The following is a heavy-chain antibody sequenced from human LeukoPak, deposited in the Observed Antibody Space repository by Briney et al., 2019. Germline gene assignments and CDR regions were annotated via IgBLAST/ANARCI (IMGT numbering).Heavy chain of an antibody. D-gene: IGHD6-13*01. CDR1: CGLPSRGNYY. CDR3: ARRKLRTSWRDY. V-gene: IGHV4-61*01. CDR2: IYYSGTT. J-gene: IGHJ4*02. Sequence: KPSETLSLPRTFSCGLPSRGNYYRRWVPLPPGKGLGGIGYIYYSGTTNYNPSLKSRVTVSVDTSKNQFSLKLTSVTAADTAVYYCARRKLRTSWRDYWGQGTLVTVSS.